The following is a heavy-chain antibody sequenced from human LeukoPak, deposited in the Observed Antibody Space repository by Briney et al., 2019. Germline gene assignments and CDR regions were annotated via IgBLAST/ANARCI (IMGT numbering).Heavy chain of an antibody. J-gene: IGHJ4*02. V-gene: IGHV7-4-1*02. D-gene: IGHD3-22*01. Sequence: GASAKVSCKASGGTFSSYAISWVRQAPGQGLEWMGWIDTNTGNPTYAQGFTGQFVFSLDTSVSTAYLQISSLKAEDTAEYFCARGYDSSGYFSDWGQGTLVTVSS. CDR1: GGTFSSYA. CDR3: ARGYDSSGYFSD. CDR2: IDTNTGNP.